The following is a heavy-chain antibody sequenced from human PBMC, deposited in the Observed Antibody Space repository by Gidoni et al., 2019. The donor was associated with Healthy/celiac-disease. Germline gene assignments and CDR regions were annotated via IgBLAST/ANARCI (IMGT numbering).Heavy chain of an antibody. Sequence: QVQLQESGPGLVKPSQTLSPPRPFPGGSISLGGSSWRRLRQHPRKGLECIGYIYYSGSTYYNPSLKSRVTISVDTSKNRFSLKLSSVTAADTAVYYCARVCFFYGYPVTSYYYYYYMDVWGKGTTVTVSS. CDR3: ARVCFFYGYPVTSYYYYYYMDV. CDR2: IYYSGST. V-gene: IGHV4-31*03. D-gene: IGHD5-18*01. CDR1: GGSISLGGSS. J-gene: IGHJ6*03.